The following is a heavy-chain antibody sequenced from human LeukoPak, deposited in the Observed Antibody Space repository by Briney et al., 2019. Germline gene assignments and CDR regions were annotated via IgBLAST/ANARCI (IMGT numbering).Heavy chain of an antibody. CDR3: AAVRSSYYYYGMDV. Sequence: SVKVSCKASGFTFTSSTMQWVRQARGQRLGWIGWIVVGSGNTHYAQKFQERVTITRDMSTSTAYMELSSLRSEDTAVYYCAAVRSSYYYYGMDVWGQGTTVTVSS. CDR2: IVVGSGNT. V-gene: IGHV1-58*02. D-gene: IGHD6-6*01. J-gene: IGHJ6*02. CDR1: GFTFTSST.